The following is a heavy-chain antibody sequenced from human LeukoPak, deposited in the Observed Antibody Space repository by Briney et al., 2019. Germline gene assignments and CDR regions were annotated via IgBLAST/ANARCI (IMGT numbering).Heavy chain of an antibody. CDR2: IYYSGST. V-gene: IGHV4-59*01. CDR1: GGSISSYY. J-gene: IGHJ4*02. Sequence: SETLSLTCTVSGGSISSYYRSWIRQPPGKGLEWIGYIYYSGSTNYNPSLKSRVTISVDTSKNQFSLKLSSVTAADTAVYYCARDDTYCSSTSCYWVTDYWGQGTLVTVSS. D-gene: IGHD2-2*01. CDR3: ARDDTYCSSTSCYWVTDY.